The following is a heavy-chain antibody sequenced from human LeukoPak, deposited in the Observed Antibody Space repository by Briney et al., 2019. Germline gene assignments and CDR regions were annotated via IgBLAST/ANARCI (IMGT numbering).Heavy chain of an antibody. CDR2: IESDGGRT. V-gene: IGHV3-74*01. CDR1: GFTFSIYY. CDR3: ARGGPAGVATNDY. J-gene: IGHJ4*02. D-gene: IGHD5-24*01. Sequence: PGGSLRLSCAASGFTFSIYYMHWVRQAPGKGLVWVSHIESDGGRTTYADSVKGRFIISRDNAQNTLYLQMNSLRAEDTAVYYCARGGPAGVATNDYWGQGTLVTVSS.